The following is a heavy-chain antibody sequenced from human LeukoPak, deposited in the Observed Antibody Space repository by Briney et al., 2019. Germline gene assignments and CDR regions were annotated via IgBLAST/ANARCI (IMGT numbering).Heavy chain of an antibody. Sequence: GGSLRLSCAASGFTFSSYSMNWVRQAPGKGLEWVSSISSSSSYIYYADSVKGRFTISRDNSKNTLYLQMNSLRAEDTAVYYCAKAWQWELLFGYFDYWGQGTLVTVSS. J-gene: IGHJ4*02. CDR1: GFTFSSYS. D-gene: IGHD1-26*01. CDR2: ISSSSSYI. CDR3: AKAWQWELLFGYFDY. V-gene: IGHV3-21*04.